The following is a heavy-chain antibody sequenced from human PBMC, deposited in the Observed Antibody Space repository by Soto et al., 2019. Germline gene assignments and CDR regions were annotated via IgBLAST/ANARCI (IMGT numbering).Heavy chain of an antibody. J-gene: IGHJ1*01. Sequence: QVQLVESGGGVVQPGRSLRLSCAASGFTFSSYGMHWVRQAPGKGLEWVAVISYDGSNKYYADSVKGRFTISRDNSKNTLYLQMNSRRDEDTAVYYCATNAGGSGYYPVAEYFQHWGQGTLVTVSS. CDR3: ATNAGGSGYYPVAEYFQH. V-gene: IGHV3-30*03. CDR2: ISYDGSNK. CDR1: GFTFSSYG. D-gene: IGHD3-22*01.